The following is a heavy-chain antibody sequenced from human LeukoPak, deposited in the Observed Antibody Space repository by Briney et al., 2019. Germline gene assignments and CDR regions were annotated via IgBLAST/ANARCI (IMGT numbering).Heavy chain of an antibody. CDR3: ASRSNYDPGY. Sequence: SETLSLTCTVSGDSITTIIYYWGWIRQPPGKGLEWIGEINHSGSTNYNPSLKSRVTISADTSKNQFSLKLSSVTAADTAVYYCASRSNYDPGYWGQGTLVTVSS. CDR1: GDSITTIIYY. D-gene: IGHD4-11*01. CDR2: INHSGST. J-gene: IGHJ4*02. V-gene: IGHV4-39*07.